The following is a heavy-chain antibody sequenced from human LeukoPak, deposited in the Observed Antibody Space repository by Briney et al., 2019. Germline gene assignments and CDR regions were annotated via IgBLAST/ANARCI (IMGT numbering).Heavy chain of an antibody. CDR2: IYHSGST. CDR3: AREDYGGNSVYFQH. V-gene: IGHV4-4*02. D-gene: IGHD4-23*01. CDR1: GGSISSSNW. Sequence: PSETLSLTCAVSGGSISSSNWWSWVRQPPGKGLEWIGEIYHSGSTNYNPSLKSRVTISVDKSKNQFSLKLSSVTAADTAVYYCAREDYGGNSVYFQHWGQGTLVTVSS. J-gene: IGHJ1*01.